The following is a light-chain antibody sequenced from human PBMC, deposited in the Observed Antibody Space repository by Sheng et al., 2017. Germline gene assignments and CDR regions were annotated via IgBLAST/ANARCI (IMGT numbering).Light chain of an antibody. CDR1: SSNIGTKF. Sequence: QSVLTQPPSASGTPGQRVTISCSGSSSNIGTKFVCWYQQLPGTAPTLLIYRNDQRPSGVPDRFSGSKSGTSASLAISGLRSEDEADYYCAAWDDSLNALVFGGGTKVTVL. V-gene: IGLV1-47*01. J-gene: IGLJ2*01. CDR3: AAWDDSLNALV. CDR2: RND.